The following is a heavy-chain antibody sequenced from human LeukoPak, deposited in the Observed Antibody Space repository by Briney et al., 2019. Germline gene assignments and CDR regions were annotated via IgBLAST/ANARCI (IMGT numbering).Heavy chain of an antibody. V-gene: IGHV3-74*01. Sequence: GGSLRLSCAASGFTFSSYWMHWVRQAPGKGLVWVSRVNNDGSTTNYADSVKGRFNISRDNTKNTLYLQMNSLRAEDTAVYFCLAAAGTIGWGQGTLVTVSS. D-gene: IGHD6-13*01. CDR2: VNNDGSTT. CDR1: GFTFSSYW. CDR3: LAAAGTIG. J-gene: IGHJ4*02.